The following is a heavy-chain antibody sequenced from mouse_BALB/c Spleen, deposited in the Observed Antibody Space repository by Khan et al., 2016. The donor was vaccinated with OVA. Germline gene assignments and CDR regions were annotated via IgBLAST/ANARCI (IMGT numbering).Heavy chain of an antibody. CDR3: ARDRIDY. CDR2: INPRSGYT. V-gene: IGHV1-7*01. CDR1: GYTFSNYW. J-gene: IGHJ2*01. Sequence: QVRLQQSGAELAKPGASVKLSCKASGYTFSNYWIHWVKQRPGQGLEWVGYINPRSGYTYYNQTVNDKATLTTDKSSSTAYMQLSSLTSEDSAVYYCARDRIDYWGQGTTLTVSS.